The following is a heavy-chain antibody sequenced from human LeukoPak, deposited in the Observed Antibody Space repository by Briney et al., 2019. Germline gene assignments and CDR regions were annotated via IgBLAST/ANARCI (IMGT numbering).Heavy chain of an antibody. CDR3: ARDGESVVAATGGAFDI. CDR1: GFTFSSYS. D-gene: IGHD2-15*01. V-gene: IGHV3-48*01. Sequence: GGSLRLSCAASGFTFSSYSMNWVRQAPGKGLEWVSYISSSSSTIYYADSVKGRFTISRDNAKNSLYLQMNSLRAEDTAVYYCARDGESVVAATGGAFDIWGQGTMVTVSS. CDR2: ISSSSSTI. J-gene: IGHJ3*02.